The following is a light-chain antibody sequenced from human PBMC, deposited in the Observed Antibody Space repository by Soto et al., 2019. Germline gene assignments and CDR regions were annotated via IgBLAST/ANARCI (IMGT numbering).Light chain of an antibody. CDR1: SSDIGASNY. CDR3: SSFADSPVV. Sequence: QSALTQPASVSGSPGQSITVSCTGTSSDIGASNYVSWYQQHPGKAPKLIISEVSNRPSGVPDRFSGSKSGNTASLTVSGLQAEDEADYYCSSFADSPVVFGGGTKVTVL. CDR2: EVS. J-gene: IGLJ2*01. V-gene: IGLV2-8*01.